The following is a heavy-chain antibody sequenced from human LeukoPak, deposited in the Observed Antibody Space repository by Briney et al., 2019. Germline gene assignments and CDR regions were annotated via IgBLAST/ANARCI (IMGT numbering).Heavy chain of an antibody. CDR3: ARNRLAIVTLFGRIDY. D-gene: IGHD5-18*01. J-gene: IGHJ4*02. V-gene: IGHV3-30*04. CDR1: GFTFSSYA. CDR2: ISYDGSNK. Sequence: GGSLRLSCAASGFTFSSYAMHWVRQAPGKGLEWVAVISYDGSNKYYADSVKGRFTISRDNSKNTLYLQMNSLRAEDTAVYYCARNRLAIVTLFGRIDYWGQGTLVTVSS.